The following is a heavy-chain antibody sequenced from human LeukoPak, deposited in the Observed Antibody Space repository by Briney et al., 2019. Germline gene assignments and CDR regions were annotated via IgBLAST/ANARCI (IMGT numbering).Heavy chain of an antibody. CDR3: AGGLGSSGYLEYFQH. D-gene: IGHD3-22*01. CDR2: IYTSGST. CDR1: GGSISSYY. Sequence: SETLSLTCTVSGGSISSYYWSWIRQPAGKGLEWIGRIYTSGSTNYNPSLKSRVTMSVDTSKNQFSLKLSSVTAADTAVYYCAGGLGSSGYLEYFQHWGQGTLVTVSS. J-gene: IGHJ1*01. V-gene: IGHV4-4*07.